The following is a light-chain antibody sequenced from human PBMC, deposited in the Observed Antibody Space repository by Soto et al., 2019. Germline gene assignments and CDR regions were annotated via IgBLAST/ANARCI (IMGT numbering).Light chain of an antibody. CDR1: QSVSSSY. Sequence: EIVLTQSPGTLSLSPGERATLSCRASQSVSSSYLAWYQQKPGQAPKVLIYRASSRATGIPDRFSGSGSGTDFTLTISSLEPEDFAVYYCQQRGTFGGGTKWIS. CDR3: QQRGT. V-gene: IGKV3-20*01. CDR2: RAS. J-gene: IGKJ4*01.